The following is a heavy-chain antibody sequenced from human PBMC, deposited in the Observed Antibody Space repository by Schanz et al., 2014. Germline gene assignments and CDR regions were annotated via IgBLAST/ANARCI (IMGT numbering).Heavy chain of an antibody. CDR1: EFTFSSYA. J-gene: IGHJ4*02. Sequence: VQLLESGGGLVQPGGSLRLSCAASEFTFSSYAMHWVRQAPGKGLEWVAVISYDGRNKYYADSVKGRFTISRDNSENTLYLQMNSLRAEDTAVYYCARDRGYCSGGSCLTFDYWGQGTLVTVSS. CDR2: ISYDGRNK. CDR3: ARDRGYCSGGSCLTFDY. D-gene: IGHD2-15*01. V-gene: IGHV3-30-3*01.